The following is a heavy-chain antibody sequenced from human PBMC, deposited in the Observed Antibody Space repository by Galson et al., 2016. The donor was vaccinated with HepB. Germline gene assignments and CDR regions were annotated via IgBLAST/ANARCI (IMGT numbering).Heavy chain of an antibody. CDR3: ARHGPVTTHFY. CDR2: LYYGGST. J-gene: IGHJ4*02. CDR1: DDSISSSSYY. V-gene: IGHV4-39*01. D-gene: IGHD4-11*01. Sequence: ETLSLTCTVSDDSISSSSYYWGWIRQPPGKGLEWIGSLYYGGSTFYNPSLKSRVTLSVDTPKKQFSLKLNSVTAADTAVYFCARHGPVTTHFYWGQGILVSVSS.